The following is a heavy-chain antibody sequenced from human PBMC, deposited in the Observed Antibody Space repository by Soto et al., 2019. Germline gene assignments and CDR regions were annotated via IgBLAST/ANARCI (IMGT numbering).Heavy chain of an antibody. D-gene: IGHD3-3*01. CDR3: ARLAGFWSGYYTDYLDY. CDR1: GGSISSSSYY. J-gene: IGHJ4*02. Sequence: PSETLSLTCTVSGGSISSSSYYWGWIRQPPEKGLEWIGSIYYSGSTYYNPSLKSRVTISVDTSKNQFSLKLSSVTAADTAVYYCARLAGFWSGYYTDYLDYWGQGTLVTVSS. CDR2: IYYSGST. V-gene: IGHV4-39*01.